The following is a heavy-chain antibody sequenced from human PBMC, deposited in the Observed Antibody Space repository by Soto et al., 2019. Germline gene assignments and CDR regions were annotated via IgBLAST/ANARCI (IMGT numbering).Heavy chain of an antibody. D-gene: IGHD3-16*01. CDR2: INYSGST. J-gene: IGHJ5*02. Sequence: QVQLQESGPGLVKPSETLSLTCTVSGGSVSSGSYYWSWIRQPPGKGLEWIGYINYSGSTNYNPPITRRATLSVATSKNQFPLKPSSMTAADTAVSYGARGGGRNWFDPWGPGTVVTVSS. V-gene: IGHV4-61*01. CDR3: ARGGGRNWFDP. CDR1: GGSVSSGSYY.